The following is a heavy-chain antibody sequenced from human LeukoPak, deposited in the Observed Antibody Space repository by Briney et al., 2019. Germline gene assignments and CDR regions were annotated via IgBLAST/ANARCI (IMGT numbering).Heavy chain of an antibody. V-gene: IGHV4-34*01. D-gene: IGHD3-22*01. CDR1: GGSFGDDY. Sequence: SETLSLTCAVYGGSFGDDYWSWIRQPPGKGLEWIGETHHSGGTNYNPSLKSRVTISVDTSTNQYSLKLSSVTAADTAVYYCAKSNGYGLIDIWGQGTMVTVSS. J-gene: IGHJ3*02. CDR2: THHSGGT. CDR3: AKSNGYGLIDI.